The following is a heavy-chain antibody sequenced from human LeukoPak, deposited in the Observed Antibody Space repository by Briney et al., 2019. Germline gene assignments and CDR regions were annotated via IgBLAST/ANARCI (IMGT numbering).Heavy chain of an antibody. J-gene: IGHJ4*02. Sequence: GGSLRLSCAASGFTFSSYAMHWVRQAPGKGPEWVAVISYDGSNKYYADSVKGRFTISRDNSKNTLYLQMNSLRTEDTAVYYCAKGLATYCSGDCPGFDYWGQGTLVTVSS. CDR3: AKGLATYCSGDCPGFDY. CDR1: GFTFSSYA. CDR2: ISYDGSNK. V-gene: IGHV3-30-3*01. D-gene: IGHD2-21*02.